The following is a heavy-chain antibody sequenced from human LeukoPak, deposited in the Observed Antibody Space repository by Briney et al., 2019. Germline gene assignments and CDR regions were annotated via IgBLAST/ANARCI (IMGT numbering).Heavy chain of an antibody. D-gene: IGHD4-17*01. Sequence: GRSLRLSCAASGFTFSSYAMHWVRQAPGKGLEWVAVISYDGSNKYYADSVKGRFTISRDNSKNTLYLQMNSLRAEDTAVYYCARITVTTRPRDYWGQGTLVTVSS. CDR3: ARITVTTRPRDY. J-gene: IGHJ4*02. CDR1: GFTFSSYA. CDR2: ISYDGSNK. V-gene: IGHV3-30*04.